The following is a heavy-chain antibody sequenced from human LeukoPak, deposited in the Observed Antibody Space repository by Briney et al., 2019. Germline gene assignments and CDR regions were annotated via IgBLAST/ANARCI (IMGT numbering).Heavy chain of an antibody. V-gene: IGHV3-23*01. Sequence: PGGSLRLSCAASGFTFSRYAMSWVRQAPGKGLEWVSDISGSGVSSDYADSVKGRFTISRDNAKNSLYLQMDSLRAEDTAVYYCARGLRYYYYGMDVWGQGTTVTVSS. J-gene: IGHJ6*02. CDR3: ARGLRYYYYGMDV. CDR2: ISGSGVSS. D-gene: IGHD3-16*01. CDR1: GFTFSRYA.